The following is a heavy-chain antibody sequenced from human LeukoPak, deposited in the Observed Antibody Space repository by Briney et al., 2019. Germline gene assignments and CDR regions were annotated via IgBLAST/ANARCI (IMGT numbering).Heavy chain of an antibody. CDR3: TTGRHYDSSGYYQVYQY. Sequence: GGSLRLSCAASGFTFGNAWMTWVRQAPGKGLEWVGRIKSKSAGGTTDYAAPVKGRFTISRDDSKNMLYLQMNGLKTEDTAVYYCTTGRHYDSSGYYQVYQYWGQGTLVTVSS. CDR2: IKSKSAGGTT. D-gene: IGHD3-22*01. CDR1: GFTFGNAW. J-gene: IGHJ1*01. V-gene: IGHV3-15*01.